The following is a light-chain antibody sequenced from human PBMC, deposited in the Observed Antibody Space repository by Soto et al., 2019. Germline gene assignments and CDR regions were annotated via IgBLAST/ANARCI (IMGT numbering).Light chain of an antibody. V-gene: IGKV1-5*03. J-gene: IGKJ1*01. CDR1: QTISSW. CDR2: KAS. CDR3: QHYNSYSEA. Sequence: IQVTQSPSSLSASVGARVTITCRASQTISSWLAWYQQKPGKAPKLLIYKASTLKSGVPSRFSGSGSGTEFTLTISSLQSDDFATYYCQHYNSYSEAFGQGTKVDIK.